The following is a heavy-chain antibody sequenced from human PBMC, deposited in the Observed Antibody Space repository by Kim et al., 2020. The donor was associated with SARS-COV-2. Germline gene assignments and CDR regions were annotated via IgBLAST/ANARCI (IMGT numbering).Heavy chain of an antibody. CDR3: ARLRYYYDRSGYTIDY. Sequence: SETLSLTCTVSGGSISTSSYYWGWIRQPPGKGLEWIGSIYHSGSTNYKPSLKSRGTIAVDTLKNQISLQLSSVTAADTAVYYCARLRYYYDRSGYTIDYWGQGTLVTVSS. CDR1: GGSISTSSYY. V-gene: IGHV4-39*01. J-gene: IGHJ4*02. D-gene: IGHD3-22*01. CDR2: IYHSGST.